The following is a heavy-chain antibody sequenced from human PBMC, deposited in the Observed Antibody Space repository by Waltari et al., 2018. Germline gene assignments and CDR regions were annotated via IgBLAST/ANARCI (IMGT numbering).Heavy chain of an antibody. CDR2: IIPILGIA. J-gene: IGHJ6*02. CDR3: ARDHGGMDV. V-gene: IGHV1-69*04. CDR1: VCTFRRYA. Sequence: QVQLVQSGAEVKKPVSSVTVSCKASVCTFRRYAISWVRPAPGQGLEWMGRIIPILGIANYAQKFQGRVTITADKSTSTAYMELSSLRSEDTAVYYCARDHGGMDVWGQGTTVTVSS.